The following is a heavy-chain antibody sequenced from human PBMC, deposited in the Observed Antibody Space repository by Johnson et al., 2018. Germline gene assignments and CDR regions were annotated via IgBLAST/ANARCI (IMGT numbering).Heavy chain of an antibody. J-gene: IGHJ6*03. Sequence: QVQLVQSGGGVVESGRSLRLSCAASGFTFSSYAIHWVRQAPGKGLEWVAVISYDGSNQYYADSVKGRLSISRDNSKNTLYLQMNSLRAEDTAVYYCAKDKLDFRTGGWAVYKDVWVKGTTVTVSS. CDR2: ISYDGSNQ. CDR3: AKDKLDFRTGGWAVYKDV. D-gene: IGHD3/OR15-3a*01. CDR1: GFTFSSYA. V-gene: IGHV3-30*18.